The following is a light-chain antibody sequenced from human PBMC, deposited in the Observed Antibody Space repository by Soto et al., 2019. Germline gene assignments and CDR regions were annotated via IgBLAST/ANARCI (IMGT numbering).Light chain of an antibody. V-gene: IGLV2-14*01. J-gene: IGLJ3*02. CDR3: SSYTTGSPLGLV. CDR2: EVS. CDR1: SSDVGGYNY. Sequence: QSALTQPASVSGSPGQSITISCTGTSSDVGGYNYVSWYQQHPGKAPKLMIYEVSNRPSGVSNRFSGSKSGNTASLTISGLQAEDEADYYCSSYTTGSPLGLVFGGGTKLTVL.